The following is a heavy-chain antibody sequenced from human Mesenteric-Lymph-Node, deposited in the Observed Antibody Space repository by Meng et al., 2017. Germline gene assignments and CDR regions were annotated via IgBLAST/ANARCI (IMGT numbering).Heavy chain of an antibody. V-gene: IGHV3-23*01. Sequence: GGSLRLSCEASGFTFSKYAMHWVRQAPGKGLEWVSAITGSGGSTYYAESVKGRFTISRDNSKNTLYLLMNNLRAEDTALYYCARLFGTSGAGAIDYWGQGSLVTVSS. J-gene: IGHJ4*02. CDR2: ITGSGGST. CDR1: GFTFSKYA. D-gene: IGHD3-3*01. CDR3: ARLFGTSGAGAIDY.